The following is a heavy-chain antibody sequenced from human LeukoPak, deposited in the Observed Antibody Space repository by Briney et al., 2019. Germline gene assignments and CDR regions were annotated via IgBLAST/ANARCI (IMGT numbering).Heavy chain of an antibody. CDR2: IYHSGTT. CDR1: GGSISSYY. CDR3: ARNYYGSGSFYVHN. Sequence: PSETLSLTCTVSGGSISSYYWSWIRQPPGKGLEWIGYIYHSGTTHYNPSLKSRLTFSLDKSKNQFSLKLTSVTAADTALYYCARNYYGSGSFYVHNWGQGTLVTVSS. J-gene: IGHJ4*02. D-gene: IGHD3-10*01. V-gene: IGHV4-59*01.